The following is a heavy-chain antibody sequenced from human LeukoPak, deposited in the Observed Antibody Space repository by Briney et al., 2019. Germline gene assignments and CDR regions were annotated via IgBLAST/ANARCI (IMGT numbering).Heavy chain of an antibody. CDR3: AVDDYGDYVGGY. CDR2: ISGSGGST. Sequence: GGSLRLSCAASGFTFGSYAMSWVRQAPGKGLEWVSAISGSGGSTYYADSVKGRFTISRDNSKNTLYLQMNSLRAEDTAVYYCAVDDYGDYVGGYWGQGTLVTVSS. CDR1: GFTFGSYA. V-gene: IGHV3-23*01. J-gene: IGHJ4*02. D-gene: IGHD4-17*01.